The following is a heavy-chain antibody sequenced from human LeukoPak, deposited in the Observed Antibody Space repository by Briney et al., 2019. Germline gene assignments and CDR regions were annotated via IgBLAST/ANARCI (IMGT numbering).Heavy chain of an antibody. Sequence: PGGSLRLSCAGSGFPFSNYGMHWVRQAPGKGLEWVAVISYDGSNEYYADSVKGRFPISRDNSKNTLYLQMNSLRAEDTAVYYCAGSWFYRDYFEYWGQGTLVTVSS. CDR2: ISYDGSNE. CDR1: GFPFSNYG. V-gene: IGHV3-30*03. CDR3: AGSWFYRDYFEY. J-gene: IGHJ4*02. D-gene: IGHD3-10*01.